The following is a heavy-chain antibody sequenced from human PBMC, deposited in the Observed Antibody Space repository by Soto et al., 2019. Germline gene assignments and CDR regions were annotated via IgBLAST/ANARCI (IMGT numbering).Heavy chain of an antibody. Sequence: QVQLVQSGAEEKKPGASVKVSCKASGYNFTSYAMHWVRQAPGQRLEWMGWINAGNGNTKYSQKFQGRVTITRDTSASTAYMELSSLRSEDTAVYYCARDPSYYGMDVWGQGHTVTVSS. CDR2: INAGNGNT. V-gene: IGHV1-3*05. CDR3: ARDPSYYGMDV. CDR1: GYNFTSYA. J-gene: IGHJ6*02.